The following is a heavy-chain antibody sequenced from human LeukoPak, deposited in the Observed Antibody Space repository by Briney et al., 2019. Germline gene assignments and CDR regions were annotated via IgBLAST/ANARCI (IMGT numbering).Heavy chain of an antibody. CDR1: GFTFDDYA. CDR3: AKDRMAVDRGLFDY. J-gene: IGHJ4*02. D-gene: IGHD1-14*01. CDR2: ISWNSGSI. Sequence: GGSLRLSCAASGFTFDDYAMHWVRQAPGKGLEWVSGISWNSGSIGYADSVKGRFTISRDNAKNSPYLQMNSLRAEDTALYYCAKDRMAVDRGLFDYWGQGTLVTVSS. V-gene: IGHV3-9*01.